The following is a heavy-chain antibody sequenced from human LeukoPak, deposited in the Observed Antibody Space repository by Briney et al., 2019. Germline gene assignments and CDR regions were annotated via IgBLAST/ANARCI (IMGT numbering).Heavy chain of an antibody. D-gene: IGHD6-19*01. CDR2: IYPGDSDT. Sequence: GESVKISCKGSGYSFTSYWIGWVRQMPGKGLEWMGIIYPGDSDTRYSPSCQGQVTISADKSISTAYLQWSSLKASDTAMYYCARHAAVAGTPLDYWGQGTLVTVSS. V-gene: IGHV5-51*01. J-gene: IGHJ4*02. CDR1: GYSFTSYW. CDR3: ARHAAVAGTPLDY.